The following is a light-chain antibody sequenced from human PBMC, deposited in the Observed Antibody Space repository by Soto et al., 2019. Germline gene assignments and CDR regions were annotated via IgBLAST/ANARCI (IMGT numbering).Light chain of an antibody. Sequence: EIVLTPSPATLSSFPVDRVTLSCRASQSVKTFLVWYQQRPGQAPRLLIHDASHRAAGIPARFSGSGFGTDFTLTISSLEPEDAAVYYCQQRSNWPPITFGQGTRLEIK. J-gene: IGKJ5*01. CDR3: QQRSNWPPIT. CDR2: DAS. V-gene: IGKV3-11*01. CDR1: QSVKTF.